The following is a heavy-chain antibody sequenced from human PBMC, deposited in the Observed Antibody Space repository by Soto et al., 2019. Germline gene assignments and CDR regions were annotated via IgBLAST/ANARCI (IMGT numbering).Heavy chain of an antibody. CDR1: GYTVTSYG. CDR2: ISAHNGNT. D-gene: IGHD6-25*01. J-gene: IGHJ4*02. V-gene: IGHV1-18*01. CDR3: ASALTPAAD. Sequence: QVQLVQSGAEVKRPGASVKVSCKASGYTVTSYGVSWVRQAPGQGLEWMGWISAHNGNTIYAQKIQGRVTMTTDTSTSIAYMELRSLRSDDTAVYYCASALTPAADWGQGTLVTVSS.